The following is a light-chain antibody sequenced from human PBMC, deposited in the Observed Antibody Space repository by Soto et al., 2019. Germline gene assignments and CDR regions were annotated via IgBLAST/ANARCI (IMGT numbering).Light chain of an antibody. J-gene: IGKJ2*01. V-gene: IGKV3-20*01. CDR1: QSVSSSY. Sequence: EIVLTQSPGTLSLSPGVRATLSCRASQSVSSSYLAWYQQKHGQAPRLLIYGASSRATGIPDRFSGSGSGTDFTLTISRLEPEDFAVYYCQQYGSSTGYTFGQGTMLEIK. CDR2: GAS. CDR3: QQYGSSTGYT.